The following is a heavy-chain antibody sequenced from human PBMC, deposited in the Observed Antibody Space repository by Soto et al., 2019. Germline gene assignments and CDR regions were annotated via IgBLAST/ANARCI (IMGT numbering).Heavy chain of an antibody. CDR1: GYTFTKYF. J-gene: IGHJ4*02. V-gene: IGHV1-46*01. CDR2: INPSGGST. Sequence: GGSVKGSWKGSGYTFTKYFMHWGRKGTIQGLEWMGIINPSGGSTSYAQKFQGRVTMTRDTSTSTVYMELSSLRSEDTAVYYCARQYCSGGSCYTLDYWGQGTLVTVSS. D-gene: IGHD2-15*01. CDR3: ARQYCSGGSCYTLDY.